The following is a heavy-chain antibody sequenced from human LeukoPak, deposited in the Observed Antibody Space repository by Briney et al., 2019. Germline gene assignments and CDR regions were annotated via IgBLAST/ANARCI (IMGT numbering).Heavy chain of an antibody. V-gene: IGHV3-23*01. CDR1: GFTFSSNA. CDR2: IHGSDDNT. CDR3: AKDLLRWSFDY. D-gene: IGHD4-23*01. J-gene: IGHJ4*02. Sequence: QPGGSLRLTCAASGFTFSSNAMTWVRQAPGKGLEWVSAIHGSDDNTHYADSVKGRFTSSRDKSKNTLYLQMNSLRADDTAVYYCAKDLLRWSFDYWGQGTLVTVSS.